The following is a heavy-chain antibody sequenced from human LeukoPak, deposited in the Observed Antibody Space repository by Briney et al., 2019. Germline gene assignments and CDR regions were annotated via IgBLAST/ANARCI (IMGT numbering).Heavy chain of an antibody. Sequence: GRSLRLSCAASGLTFSTYGMHWVRQASGKGLEWVGRIRSKANTYATAYAASVKGRFTISRDDSKNTAYLQMNSLKTEDTAVYYCTRTLYDSSVNWFDPWGQGTLVTVSS. V-gene: IGHV3-73*01. J-gene: IGHJ5*02. CDR1: GLTFSTYG. D-gene: IGHD3-22*01. CDR3: TRTLYDSSVNWFDP. CDR2: IRSKANTYAT.